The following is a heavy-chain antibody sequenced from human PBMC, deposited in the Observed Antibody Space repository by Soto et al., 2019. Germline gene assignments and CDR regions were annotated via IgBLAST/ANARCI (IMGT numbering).Heavy chain of an antibody. CDR3: AKACGADCYSGVQY. CDR1: GFTFSSSA. V-gene: IGHV3-23*01. Sequence: EVQLLESGRGLVQPGGSLRLSCAASGFTFSSSAMSWVRQAPGKGLEWVSSISNSGGSTYYANSVKGRFTISRDNSKNALYLQINRLQAEATAVYYCAKACGADCYSGVQYWGKGTLVTVSS. CDR2: ISNSGGST. D-gene: IGHD2-21*02. J-gene: IGHJ4*02.